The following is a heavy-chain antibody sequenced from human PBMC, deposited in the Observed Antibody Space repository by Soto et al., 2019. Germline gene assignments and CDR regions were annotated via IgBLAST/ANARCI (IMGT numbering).Heavy chain of an antibody. CDR1: GYSFTSYW. Sequence: PGESLKISCKASGYSFTSYWIAWVRQKPGKGLEWMGIIYPGDSDTRSSPSFHGQVTISADKSINTAYLQWNSLKASDTAMYYCARSPRGDEYSAYAWFDSWGQGTPVTVSS. CDR3: ARSPRGDEYSAYAWFDS. J-gene: IGHJ5*01. V-gene: IGHV5-51*01. D-gene: IGHD3-16*01. CDR2: IYPGDSDT.